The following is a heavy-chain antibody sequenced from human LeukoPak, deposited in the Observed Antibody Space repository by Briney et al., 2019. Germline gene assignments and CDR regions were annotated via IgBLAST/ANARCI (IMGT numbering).Heavy chain of an antibody. Sequence: PGGSLRLSCAASGFTFSSFAMTWVRQAPGKGLEWVSSITGSHGPTYNTDSVKGRFTISRDNSQNTLYLQMNSLRAEDTAVYYCARGTYYDFWSLGEQPTKNYYYYYYMDVWGKGTTVTVSS. CDR1: GFTFSSFA. CDR3: ARGTYYDFWSLGEQPTKNYYYYYYMDV. J-gene: IGHJ6*03. CDR2: ITGSHGPT. V-gene: IGHV3-23*01. D-gene: IGHD3-3*01.